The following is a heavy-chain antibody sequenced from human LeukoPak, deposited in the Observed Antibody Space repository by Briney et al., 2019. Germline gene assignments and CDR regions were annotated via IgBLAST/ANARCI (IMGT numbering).Heavy chain of an antibody. CDR3: ARALGSGTYYG. D-gene: IGHD1-26*01. CDR1: GFTFRSYE. J-gene: IGHJ4*02. V-gene: IGHV3-53*01. Sequence: GGSLRLSCAASGFTFRSYEMNWVRQAPGKGLEWVACFYSGESTFYADSVKGRFTISRDASKNTVHLQMDRLRADDTAMYYCARALGSGTYYGWGQGTLVTVSS. CDR2: FYSGEST.